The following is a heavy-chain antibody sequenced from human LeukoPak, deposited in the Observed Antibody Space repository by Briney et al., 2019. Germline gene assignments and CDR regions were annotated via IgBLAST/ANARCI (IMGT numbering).Heavy chain of an antibody. CDR2: IIPIFGTA. D-gene: IGHD1-26*01. J-gene: IGHJ6*03. V-gene: IGHV1-69*13. Sequence: ASVKVSCKASGGTFSSYAISWVRQAPGQGLEWMGGIIPIFGTANYAQKFQGRVTITADESTSTAYMELSSPRSEDTAVYYCARGGEPYYYYMDVWGKGTTVTISS. CDR1: GGTFSSYA. CDR3: ARGGEPYYYYMDV.